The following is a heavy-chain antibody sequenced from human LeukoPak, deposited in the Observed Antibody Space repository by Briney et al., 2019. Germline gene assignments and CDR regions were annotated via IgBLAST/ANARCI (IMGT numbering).Heavy chain of an antibody. Sequence: GASVKVSCKVSGYTLTELSMHWVRQAPGKGLEWMGGFGPEDGETIYAQKFQGRVTMTEDTSTDTAYMELSSLRSEDTAVYYCATRGATRGSTAPLIDYWGQGTLVTVSS. J-gene: IGHJ4*02. D-gene: IGHD1-26*01. CDR3: ATRGATRGSTAPLIDY. CDR1: GYTLTELS. V-gene: IGHV1-24*01. CDR2: FGPEDGET.